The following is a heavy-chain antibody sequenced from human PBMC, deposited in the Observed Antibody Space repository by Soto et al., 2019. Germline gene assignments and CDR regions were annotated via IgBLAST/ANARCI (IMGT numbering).Heavy chain of an antibody. V-gene: IGHV1-2*04. CDR3: ARAFADAHYYYYNYMEV. CDR2: INPNSGGT. D-gene: IGHD2-21*01. CDR1: GYTFTGYY. J-gene: IGHJ6*03. Sequence: ASVKVSCKASGYTFTGYYMHWVRQAPGQGLEWMGWINPNSGGTNYAQKFQGWVTMTRDTSISTAYMELSRLRSDDTAVYYCARAFADAHYYYYNYMEVWGKGTTVNVSS.